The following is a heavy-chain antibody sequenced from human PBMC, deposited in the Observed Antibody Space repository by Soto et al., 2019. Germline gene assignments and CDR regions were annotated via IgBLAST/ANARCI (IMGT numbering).Heavy chain of an antibody. CDR1: GFTFSSYD. D-gene: IGHD2-15*01. V-gene: IGHV3-13*01. CDR2: IGTAGDT. CDR3: ARGGYCSGGSCSPYGPREYYYYGMDV. Sequence: PGGSLRLSCAASGFTFSSYDMHWVRQATGKGLEWVSAIGTAGDTYYPGSVKGRFTISRENAKNSLYLQMNSLRAEDTAVYYCARGGYCSGGSCSPYGPREYYYYGMDVWGQGTTVTVSS. J-gene: IGHJ6*02.